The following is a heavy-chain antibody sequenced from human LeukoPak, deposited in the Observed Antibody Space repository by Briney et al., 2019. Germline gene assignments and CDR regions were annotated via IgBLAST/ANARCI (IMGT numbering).Heavy chain of an antibody. Sequence: SESLSLTCTVSGGSISSYYWSWIRQPPGKGLEWIGYIYYSVSTNYNPSLKSRVTISVDTPKNQFSLNLSSVTAADTAVYYCARDSRWDCSSFDYWGQGTLVTVSS. CDR3: ARDSRWDCSSFDY. CDR1: GGSISSYY. V-gene: IGHV4-59*01. CDR2: IYYSVST. J-gene: IGHJ4*02. D-gene: IGHD6-6*01.